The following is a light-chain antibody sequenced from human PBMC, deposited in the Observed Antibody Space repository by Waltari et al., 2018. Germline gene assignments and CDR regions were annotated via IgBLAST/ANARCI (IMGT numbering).Light chain of an antibody. J-gene: IGKJ1*01. CDR2: EAS. Sequence: DIQMTQSPSTLSASVGDRVTITCRASQSISIWLAWYQQKAGKAPKLLIYEASRLHSGVLSRFSGSGSGTEFTLTISSLQPDDFATYYCQQYNVYWAFGQGTKVEIK. V-gene: IGKV1-5*03. CDR3: QQYNVYWA. CDR1: QSISIW.